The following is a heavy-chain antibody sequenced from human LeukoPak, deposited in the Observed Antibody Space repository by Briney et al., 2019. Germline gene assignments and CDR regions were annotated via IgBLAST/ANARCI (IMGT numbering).Heavy chain of an antibody. J-gene: IGHJ4*02. CDR1: GGTVSSSNYY. D-gene: IGHD2-8*01. Sequence: SATLSLTCNASGGTVSSSNYYWGWMRQSPGKGLEWIGSSYYSGNTYYNPSLKSRVTIAEDTSKNQLSLELSSVTAPDTAVYYCARRGTRGSSVMENTFDLWGQGTLVTVSS. CDR3: ARRGTRGSSVMENTFDL. CDR2: SYYSGNT. V-gene: IGHV4-39*01.